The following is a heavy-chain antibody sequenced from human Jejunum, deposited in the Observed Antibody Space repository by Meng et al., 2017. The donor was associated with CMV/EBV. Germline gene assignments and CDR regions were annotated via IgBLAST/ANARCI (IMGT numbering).Heavy chain of an antibody. Sequence: QGQLQESGPGLVKPSETLSLTCSVSGGSIKTYYWGWIRQSPGKGLEWIGNIYNYGGTYYNPSLKSRVTISTDTSKNEFSLRLKSVTAADTAVYYCVRHGDCSSGSCYYHWFDPWGQGSLVTVSS. D-gene: IGHD2-2*01. J-gene: IGHJ5*02. CDR3: VRHGDCSSGSCYYHWFDP. CDR2: IYNYGGT. V-gene: IGHV4-59*08. CDR1: GGSIKTYY.